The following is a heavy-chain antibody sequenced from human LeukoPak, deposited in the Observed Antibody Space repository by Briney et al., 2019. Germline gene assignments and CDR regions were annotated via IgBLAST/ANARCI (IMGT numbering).Heavy chain of an antibody. Sequence: PSETLSLTCTVSGGSISSYYWSWIRQPPGKGLEWIGYIYYSGSTNYNPSLKSRVTISVDTSKNQFSLKLISVTAADTAVYYCARDATYYYGSGSYAWFDPWGQGTLVTVSS. CDR2: IYYSGST. D-gene: IGHD3-10*01. J-gene: IGHJ5*02. CDR3: ARDATYYYGSGSYAWFDP. V-gene: IGHV4-59*01. CDR1: GGSISSYY.